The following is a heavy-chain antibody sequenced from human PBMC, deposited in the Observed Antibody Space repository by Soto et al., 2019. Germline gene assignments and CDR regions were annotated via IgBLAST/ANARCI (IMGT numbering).Heavy chain of an antibody. CDR2: ISAYNGNT. J-gene: IGHJ6*03. CDR1: GYTFTSYG. CDR3: ARDPPLLWFGELLSFYYYYMDV. V-gene: IGHV1-18*01. D-gene: IGHD3-10*01. Sequence: QVQLVQSGAEVKKPGASVKVSCKASGYTFTSYGISWVRQAPGQGLESMGWISAYNGNTNYAQKLQGRVTMTTDTSTSTAYMELRSLRSDDTAVYYCARDPPLLWFGELLSFYYYYMDVWGKGTTVTVSS.